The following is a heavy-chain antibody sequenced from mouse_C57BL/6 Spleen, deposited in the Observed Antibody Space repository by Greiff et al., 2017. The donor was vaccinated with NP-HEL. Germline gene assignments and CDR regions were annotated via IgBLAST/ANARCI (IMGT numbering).Heavy chain of an antibody. J-gene: IGHJ4*01. Sequence: QVQLQQPGAELVKPGASVKMSCKASGYTFTSYWITWVKQRPGQGLEWIGDIYPGSGSTNYNEKFKSKATLTVDTSSSTAYMQLSSLTSEDSAVYYCASVDYYGNYAMDYWGQGTSVTVSS. V-gene: IGHV1-55*01. D-gene: IGHD1-1*01. CDR3: ASVDYYGNYAMDY. CDR1: GYTFTSYW. CDR2: IYPGSGST.